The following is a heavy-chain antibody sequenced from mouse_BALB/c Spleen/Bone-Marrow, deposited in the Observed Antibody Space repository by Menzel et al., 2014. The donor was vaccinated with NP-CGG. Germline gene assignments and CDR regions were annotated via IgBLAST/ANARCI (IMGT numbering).Heavy chain of an antibody. D-gene: IGHD1-1*01. Sequence: EVKLVESGAELVKPGASVKLSCTASGFNIKDTYMHWVKQRPGQGLEWIGRIDPANGNTKYDPNFQGKATITADTSSNTAYLQLSSLTSEDSAVYYCARWGYGRAWFAYWGQGTLVTVSA. V-gene: IGHV14-3*02. CDR2: IDPANGNT. CDR1: GFNIKDTY. J-gene: IGHJ3*01. CDR3: ARWGYGRAWFAY.